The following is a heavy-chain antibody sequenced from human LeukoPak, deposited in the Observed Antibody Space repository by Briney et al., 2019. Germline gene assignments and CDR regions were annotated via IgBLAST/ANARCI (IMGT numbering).Heavy chain of an antibody. J-gene: IGHJ4*02. CDR2: INPNSGGT. CDR3: ARFPAGGVVIRKYYFDY. Sequence: AASVKVSCKASGYTFTGYYLHWVRQAPGQGLEWMGWINPNSGGTNYAQKFQGRVTMTRGTSISTAYMELSRLRYDDTAVFYCARFPAGGVVIRKYYFDYWGQGTLVTVSS. D-gene: IGHD3-3*01. CDR1: GYTFTGYY. V-gene: IGHV1-2*02.